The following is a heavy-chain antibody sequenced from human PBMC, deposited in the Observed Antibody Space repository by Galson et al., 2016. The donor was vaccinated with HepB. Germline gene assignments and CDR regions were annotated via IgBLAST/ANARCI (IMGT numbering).Heavy chain of an antibody. V-gene: IGHV3-7*01. Sequence: SLRLSCAASGFTFSSYSMSWVRQAPGKGLEWVANIKQDGSEKYYVDSVKSRFTISRDNAKNSLYLQMNSLRAEYTAVYYCARDGPYSSSVYNWFDPWGQGTLVTVSS. CDR1: GFTFSSYS. D-gene: IGHD6-13*01. J-gene: IGHJ5*02. CDR3: ARDGPYSSSVYNWFDP. CDR2: IKQDGSEK.